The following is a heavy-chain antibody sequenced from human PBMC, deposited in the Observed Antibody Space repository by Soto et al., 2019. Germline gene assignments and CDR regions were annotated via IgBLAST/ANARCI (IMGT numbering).Heavy chain of an antibody. CDR3: AKDRVSAANYYYYYGMDV. CDR2: ISGSGSST. Sequence: SGGSLRLSCAASGFTFSSYAMSWVRQAPGKGLEWVSGISGSGSSTYYADSVKGRFTISRDNSRSTLYLQMNSLRAEDTAVYYCAKDRVSAANYYYYYGMDVWGQGTTVTVSS. V-gene: IGHV3-23*01. D-gene: IGHD2-2*01. CDR1: GFTFSSYA. J-gene: IGHJ6*02.